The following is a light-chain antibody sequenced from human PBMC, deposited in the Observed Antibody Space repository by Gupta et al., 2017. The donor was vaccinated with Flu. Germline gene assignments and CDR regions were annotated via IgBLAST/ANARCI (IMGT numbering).Light chain of an antibody. Sequence: DIVMTQSPDSLAVSLGERATINCKSSQNILYSSNNKNYLAWYQQKPGQPPKLLIYWASTRESGVPDRFRGSGSGTDFTLTISSLQAEDVAVYYCQQYYNTPTSGGGTKVEIK. V-gene: IGKV4-1*01. CDR3: QQYYNTPT. J-gene: IGKJ4*01. CDR2: WAS. CDR1: QNILYSSNNKNY.